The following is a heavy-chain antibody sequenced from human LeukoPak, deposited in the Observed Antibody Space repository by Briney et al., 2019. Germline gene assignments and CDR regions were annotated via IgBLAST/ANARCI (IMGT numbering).Heavy chain of an antibody. V-gene: IGHV3-53*01. Sequence: PGGSLRLSCAASGFTVSSNYMSWVRQAPGKGLEWVSVIYSGGSTYYADSVRGRFTISRDNSKNTLYLQMNSLRAEDTAVYYCASTWLDAFDIWGQGTLVTVSS. CDR2: IYSGGST. D-gene: IGHD3-16*01. J-gene: IGHJ4*02. CDR1: GFTVSSNY. CDR3: ASTWLDAFDI.